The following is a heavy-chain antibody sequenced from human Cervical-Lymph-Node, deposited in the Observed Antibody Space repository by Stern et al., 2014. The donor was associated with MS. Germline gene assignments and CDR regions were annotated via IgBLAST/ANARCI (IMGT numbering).Heavy chain of an antibody. CDR3: VRSYSDYFDY. V-gene: IGHV3-21*01. CDR2: ISTTSTYI. D-gene: IGHD4-11*01. Sequence: VQLMQSGGGLVKPGESLRLSCAASGFIFSAYSMTWVRQAPGKGLEWVATISTTSTYIYYADSVRGRFTISRDSAKNSLYLQMNSLRAEDTALYYCVRSYSDYFDYWGQGTLVTVSS. CDR1: GFIFSAYS. J-gene: IGHJ4*02.